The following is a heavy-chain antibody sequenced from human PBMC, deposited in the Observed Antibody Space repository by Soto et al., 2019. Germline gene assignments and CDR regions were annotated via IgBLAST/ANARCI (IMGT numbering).Heavy chain of an antibody. J-gene: IGHJ4*02. CDR2: IDWDDDK. D-gene: IGHD5-12*01. CDR3: ARIFRGYSGYGSERTFDY. V-gene: IGHV2-70*01. Sequence: GSGPTLVNPTQTLTLTCTFSGFSLCTSGMCVSWIRQPPGKALEWLALIDWDDDKYYSTSLKTRLTISKDSSKNQVVLTMTNMDPVDTATYYCARIFRGYSGYGSERTFDYWGQGTLVTVSS. CDR1: GFSLCTSGMC.